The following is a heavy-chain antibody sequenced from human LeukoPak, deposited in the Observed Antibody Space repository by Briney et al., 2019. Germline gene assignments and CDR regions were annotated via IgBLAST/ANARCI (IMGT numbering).Heavy chain of an antibody. V-gene: IGHV4-61*10. Sequence: PSETLSLTCTVSGGSISSGNYYWNWIRQPAGKGLEWIGRIYYSGSTNYNPSLKSRVTISVDTSKNQFSLKLSSVTAADTAVYYCARGGTYYYDSSGYYLLWGQGTLVTVSS. CDR3: ARGGTYYYDSSGYYLL. D-gene: IGHD3-22*01. J-gene: IGHJ4*02. CDR2: IYYSGST. CDR1: GGSISSGNYY.